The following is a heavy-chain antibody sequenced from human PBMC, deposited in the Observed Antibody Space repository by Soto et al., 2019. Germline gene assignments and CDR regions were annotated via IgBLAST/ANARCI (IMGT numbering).Heavy chain of an antibody. CDR2: ISAHNGNT. Sequence: QVHLVHSGAEVKKPGASVKVSCQGSGYAFTNYGITWVRQAHGQGLEWMGWISAHNGNTNYAQKLQGRVTGTRDTSPSTAYMELRSLRYDDTAVYYCARGRCGYYWCQGALVTVSS. V-gene: IGHV1-18*01. CDR3: ARGRCGYY. CDR1: GYAFTNYG. J-gene: IGHJ4*02.